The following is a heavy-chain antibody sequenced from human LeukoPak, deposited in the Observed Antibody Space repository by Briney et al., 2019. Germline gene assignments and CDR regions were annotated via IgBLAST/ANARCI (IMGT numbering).Heavy chain of an antibody. CDR2: IYYSGST. J-gene: IGHJ2*01. CDR3: ARVAQFNWYFDL. D-gene: IGHD4-11*01. V-gene: IGHV4-59*08. Sequence: SETLSLTCTVSGGSISSYYWSWIRQPPGKGLEWIGYIYYSGSTYYNPSLKSRVTISVDTSKNQFSLKLSSVTAADTAVYYCARVAQFNWYFDLWGRGTLVTVSS. CDR1: GGSISSYY.